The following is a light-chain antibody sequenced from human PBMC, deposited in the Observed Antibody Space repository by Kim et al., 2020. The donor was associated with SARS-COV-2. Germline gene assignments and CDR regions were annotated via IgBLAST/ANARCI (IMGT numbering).Light chain of an antibody. CDR1: SLRSYY. V-gene: IGLV3-19*01. CDR2: GKN. Sequence: SSELTQDPAVSVALGQTVRITCQGDSLRSYYASWYQQNPGQAPVLVIYGKNNRPSGIPDRFSGSSSGNTASLTITGAQAEDEADYYCNSRDSSGNHAVFG. J-gene: IGLJ7*01. CDR3: NSRDSSGNHAV.